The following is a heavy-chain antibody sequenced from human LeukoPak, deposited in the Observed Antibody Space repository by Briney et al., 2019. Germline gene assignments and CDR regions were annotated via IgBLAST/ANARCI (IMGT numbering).Heavy chain of an antibody. CDR1: GGSISSGGYY. CDR2: IYHSGST. CDR3: ARHGSGRGRVLRFLEWHFDY. J-gene: IGHJ4*02. D-gene: IGHD3-3*01. Sequence: SETLSLTCTVSGGSISSGGYYWSWIRQPPGKGLEWIGYIYHSGSTYYNPSLKSRVTISVDTSKNQFSLKLSSVTAADTAVYYCARHGSGRGRVLRFLEWHFDYWGQGTLVTVSS. V-gene: IGHV4-30-2*03.